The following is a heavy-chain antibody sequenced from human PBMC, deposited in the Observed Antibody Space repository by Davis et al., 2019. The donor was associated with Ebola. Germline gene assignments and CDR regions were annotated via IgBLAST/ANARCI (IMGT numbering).Heavy chain of an antibody. V-gene: IGHV4-31*11. Sequence: SETLSLTCAVYGGSFSGYYWSWIRQHPGKGLEWIGYIYYSGSTYYNPSLKSRVTITRDTSTSTVYMEVRRLRSDDTAVYYCARDGPDYYGLDVWGQGTAVTVSS. J-gene: IGHJ6*02. CDR2: IYYSGST. CDR1: GGSFSGYY. CDR3: ARDGPDYYGLDV.